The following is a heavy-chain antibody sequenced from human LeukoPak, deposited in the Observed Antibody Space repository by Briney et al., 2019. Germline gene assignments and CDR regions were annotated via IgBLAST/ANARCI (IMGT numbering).Heavy chain of an antibody. D-gene: IGHD2-21*02. J-gene: IGHJ4*02. Sequence: ASVKVSCKASGGTFSSYAISWVRQAPGQGLEWMGGIIPIFGTANHAQKFQGRVTITADESTSTAYMELSSLRSEDTAVYYCARVLLAYCGGDCYSGPLDYWGQGTLVTVSS. V-gene: IGHV1-69*13. CDR3: ARVLLAYCGGDCYSGPLDY. CDR1: GGTFSSYA. CDR2: IIPIFGTA.